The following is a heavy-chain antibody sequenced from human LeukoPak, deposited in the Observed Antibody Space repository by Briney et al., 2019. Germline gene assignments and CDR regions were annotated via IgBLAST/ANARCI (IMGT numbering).Heavy chain of an antibody. D-gene: IGHD4-17*01. Sequence: SETLSLTCTVSGGSISSYYWSWIRQPPGKGLEWIGYIYYSGSTNYNPSLKSRVTISVDTSKNQFSLKLSSVTAADTAVYYCARDRIVYGDYCYYGMDVWGQGTTVTVSS. CDR2: IYYSGST. CDR1: GGSISSYY. CDR3: ARDRIVYGDYCYYGMDV. V-gene: IGHV4-59*01. J-gene: IGHJ6*02.